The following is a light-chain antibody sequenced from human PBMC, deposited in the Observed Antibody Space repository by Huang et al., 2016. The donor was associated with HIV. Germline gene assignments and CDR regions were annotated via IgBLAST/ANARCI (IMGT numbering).Light chain of an antibody. CDR1: QGIRSD. J-gene: IGKJ1*01. CDR3: LQDYDYPCT. CDR2: TAS. Sequence: AIHMTQSPSSLSAFVGDRVAITCRASQGIRSDLGWYQHKPGKAPKLLICTASSLQSGVPSRFSGSGSDTNFTLTISSLQPEDFATYYCLQDYDYPCTFGQGTRVEI. V-gene: IGKV1-6*02.